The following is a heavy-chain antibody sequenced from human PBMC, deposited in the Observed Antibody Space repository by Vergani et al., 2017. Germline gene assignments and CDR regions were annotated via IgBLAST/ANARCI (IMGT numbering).Heavy chain of an antibody. Sequence: QVQLQQWGAGLLKPSETLSLTCAVYGGSFSGYYWSWIRQPQGKGLEWIGEINHSGSTNYNPSLKSRVTISVDTSKNQFSLKLLSVTAADTAVYYCARGLGITMIVLDYWGQGTLVTVSS. V-gene: IGHV4-34*01. CDR3: ARGLGITMIVLDY. CDR2: INHSGST. J-gene: IGHJ4*02. CDR1: GGSFSGYY. D-gene: IGHD3-22*01.